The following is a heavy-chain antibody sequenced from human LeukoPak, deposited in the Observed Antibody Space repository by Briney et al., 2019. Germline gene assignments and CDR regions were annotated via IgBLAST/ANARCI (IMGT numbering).Heavy chain of an antibody. V-gene: IGHV3-66*03. CDR1: GFTVGNNY. CDR2: MYSRGSS. Sequence: GGSLRLSCTVSGFTVGNNYMSWVRQAPGKGLEWVALMYSRGSSQYADSVRGRFTISRDSSKNTVYLQMNSLTAEDTAVYYCARDRGGSYSAIDYWGQGTLVTVSS. D-gene: IGHD2-15*01. CDR3: ARDRGGSYSAIDY. J-gene: IGHJ4*02.